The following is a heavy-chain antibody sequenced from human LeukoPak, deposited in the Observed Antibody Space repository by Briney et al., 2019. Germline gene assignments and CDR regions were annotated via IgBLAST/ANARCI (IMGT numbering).Heavy chain of an antibody. V-gene: IGHV3-48*01. Sequence: PGGSLRLSCAASGFTFSSYSMNWVRQAPGKGLEWVSYISSSSSTIYYADSVKGRFTISRDNAKNSLYLQMNSLRAEDTAVYYCARSSYDILTGYYKDRAPEVVSNDYWGQGTLVTVSS. D-gene: IGHD3-9*01. CDR2: ISSSSSTI. CDR1: GFTFSSYS. J-gene: IGHJ4*02. CDR3: ARSSYDILTGYYKDRAPEVVSNDY.